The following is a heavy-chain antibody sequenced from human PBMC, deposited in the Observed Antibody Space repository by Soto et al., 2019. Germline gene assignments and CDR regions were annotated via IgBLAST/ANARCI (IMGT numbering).Heavy chain of an antibody. J-gene: IGHJ4*02. D-gene: IGHD2-2*01. CDR2: IKTQNDGGTT. V-gene: IGHV3-15*07. CDR1: GFTFTNAW. CDR3: TADLPTFNHQVDS. Sequence: GGSLRLSCAASGFTFTNAWFNWVRQAPGKGLEWVGRIKTQNDGGTTDYAAPVKDRFTISRDDSKNTLYLQMNSLKTEDTGVYFCTADLPTFNHQVDSWGQGTLVTVSS.